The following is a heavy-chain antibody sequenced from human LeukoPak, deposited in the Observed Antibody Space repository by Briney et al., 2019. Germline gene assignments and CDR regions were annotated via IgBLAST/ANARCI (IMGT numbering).Heavy chain of an antibody. J-gene: IGHJ4*02. CDR3: ARDGYVGGYDY. Sequence: PSETLSLTCAVYGGSFSGYYWSWLRQPPGKGLEWFGEINHSGSTNYNPSLKSRVTISVETSKNQFSLKLSSVTAADTAVYYCARDGYVGGYDYWGQGTLVTVSS. CDR2: INHSGST. V-gene: IGHV4-34*01. CDR1: GGSFSGYY. D-gene: IGHD5-24*01.